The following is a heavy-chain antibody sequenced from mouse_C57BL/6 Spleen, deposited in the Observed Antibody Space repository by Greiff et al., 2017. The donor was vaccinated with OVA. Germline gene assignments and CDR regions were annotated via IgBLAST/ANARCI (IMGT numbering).Heavy chain of an antibody. Sequence: EVQLQQSGTVLARPGASVKMSCKTSGYTFTSYWMHWVKQRPGQGLEWIGAIYPGNSDTSYNQKFKGKAKLTAVTSASTAYMELSSLTNEDSAVYYCTRGGAQATYGFDYWGQGTTLTVSS. V-gene: IGHV1-5*01. D-gene: IGHD3-2*02. J-gene: IGHJ2*01. CDR3: TRGGAQATYGFDY. CDR2: IYPGNSDT. CDR1: GYTFTSYW.